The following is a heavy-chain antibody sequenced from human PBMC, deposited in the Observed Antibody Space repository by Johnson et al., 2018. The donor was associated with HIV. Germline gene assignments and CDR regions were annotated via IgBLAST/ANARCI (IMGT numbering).Heavy chain of an antibody. J-gene: IGHJ3*02. CDR2: INWNGGRT. V-gene: IGHV3-20*04. Sequence: VQLVESGGGVVQPGRSLRLSCAASGFTFDDHGMNWVRQAPGKGLEWVSGINWNGGRTGYADSVKGRFTISRDNSKNTLYLQMSSLRAEDTAVYYCARQSLRAFDIWGQGTMVTVSS. CDR3: ARQSLRAFDI. CDR1: GFTFDDHG.